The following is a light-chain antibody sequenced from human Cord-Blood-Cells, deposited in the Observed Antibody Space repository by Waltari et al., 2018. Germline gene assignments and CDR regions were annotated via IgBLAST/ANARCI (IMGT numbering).Light chain of an antibody. V-gene: IGLV2-23*01. Sequence: QSALTKPASVSGSPGQSITISCTGTSSDVGGYNLVSWYQQHPAQAHKLMIYDGSKRPSGVSNHVSGSKSGHTASLTISGLQAEDEADYYCCSYAGSSTNYVFGTGTKVTVL. CDR2: DGS. CDR3: CSYAGSSTNYV. J-gene: IGLJ1*01. CDR1: SSDVGGYNL.